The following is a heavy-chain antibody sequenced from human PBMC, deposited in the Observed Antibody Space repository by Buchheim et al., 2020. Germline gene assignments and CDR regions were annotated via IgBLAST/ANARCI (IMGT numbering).Heavy chain of an antibody. V-gene: IGHV3-23*01. CDR1: GFTFSSYA. J-gene: IGHJ4*02. D-gene: IGHD1-7*01. CDR3: AKVGNWNLGGATYYFDY. Sequence: EVQLLESGGGLVQPGGSLRLSCAASGFTFSSYAMSWVRQAPGKGLEWVSAISGSGGSTYYADSVKGRFTISSDNSKNTLYLQMNSLRAEDTAVYYCAKVGNWNLGGATYYFDYWGQGTL. CDR2: ISGSGGST.